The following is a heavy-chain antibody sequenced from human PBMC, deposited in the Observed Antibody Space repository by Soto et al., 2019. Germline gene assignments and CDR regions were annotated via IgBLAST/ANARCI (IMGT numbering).Heavy chain of an antibody. CDR3: SRVVPGAEAWFGP. CDR1: GYTFSNYG. CDR2: ISLYSDGT. Sequence: QVQLVQSGGEVKRPGASVKVSCKTSGYTFSNYGITWVRQAPGQPLEWLGWISLYSDGTNYAEKFQGRVSMTTDTATTAGYMELRSLRSDDTAVYYCSRVVPGAEAWFGPWGQGTLVTVSS. D-gene: IGHD2-2*01. J-gene: IGHJ5*02. V-gene: IGHV1-18*01.